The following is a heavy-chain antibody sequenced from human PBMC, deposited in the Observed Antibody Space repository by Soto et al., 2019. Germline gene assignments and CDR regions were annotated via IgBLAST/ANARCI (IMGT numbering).Heavy chain of an antibody. D-gene: IGHD1-26*01. CDR1: GFTFSSDW. Sequence: GGSLRLSCAASGFTFSSDWMSWVRQAPGKGLEWVGRIKSKSDDGTTDYAAPVKGRFNISRDDSQKMLFLQMNGLKTEDTAVYFCTSYSASAVRYWGQGTLVTVSS. CDR2: IKSKSDDGTT. V-gene: IGHV3-15*01. J-gene: IGHJ4*02. CDR3: TSYSASAVRY.